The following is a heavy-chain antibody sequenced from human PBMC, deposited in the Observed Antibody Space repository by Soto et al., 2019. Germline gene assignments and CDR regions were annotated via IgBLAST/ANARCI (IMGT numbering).Heavy chain of an antibody. CDR2: IIPIFGTA. D-gene: IGHD6-6*01. V-gene: IGHV1-69*13. J-gene: IGHJ6*02. CDR3: AAPRGGSSSGRKHYYYYGMDV. Sequence: SVKVSCKASGGTFSSYAISWVRQAPGQGLEWMGGIIPIFGTANYAQKFQGRVTITADESTSTAYMELSSLRSEDTAVYYCAAPRGGSSSGRKHYYYYGMDVWGQGTTVTV. CDR1: GGTFSSYA.